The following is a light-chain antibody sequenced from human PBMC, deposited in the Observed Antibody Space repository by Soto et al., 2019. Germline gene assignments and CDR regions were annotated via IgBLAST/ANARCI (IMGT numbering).Light chain of an antibody. CDR2: HIS. Sequence: DIVLTQSPDTLSLSPGERATLSCRASQSVSSNYLAWYQQKPGQAPRLLIYHISTRATGIPDRFIGSGSGTDFTLTISRLEPEDFALYYCQQFEYSVPQWTFGQGTKVDIK. J-gene: IGKJ1*01. CDR1: QSVSSNY. V-gene: IGKV3-20*01. CDR3: QQFEYSVPQWT.